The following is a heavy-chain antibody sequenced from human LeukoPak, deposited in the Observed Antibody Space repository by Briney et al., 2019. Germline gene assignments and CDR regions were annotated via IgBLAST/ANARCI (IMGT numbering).Heavy chain of an antibody. CDR3: AKSFDFSNGHSPILTPFDS. D-gene: IGHD3-3*01. Sequence: GGSLRLSCAASGFTFSSSAMSWVRQAPGKGLEWVSSISARGISTYYADSVKGRFTISRDNSKNTLYLQMNSLRGYDIGVYYCAKSFDFSNGHSPILTPFDSWGQGTLVSVSS. V-gene: IGHV3-23*01. J-gene: IGHJ4*02. CDR1: GFTFSSSA. CDR2: ISARGIST.